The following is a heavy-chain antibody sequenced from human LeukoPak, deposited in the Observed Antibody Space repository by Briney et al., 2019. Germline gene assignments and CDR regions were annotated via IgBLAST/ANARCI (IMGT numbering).Heavy chain of an antibody. Sequence: SETLSLTCTVSGGSISSYYWGWIRQPPGKGLEWIGSIYYSGSTYYNPSLKSRVTISVDTSKNQFSLELSSVTAADTAVYYCAGRILTGYYPNWYFDLWGRGTLVTVSS. CDR2: IYYSGST. D-gene: IGHD3-9*01. J-gene: IGHJ2*01. CDR1: GGSISSYY. V-gene: IGHV4-39*07. CDR3: AGRILTGYYPNWYFDL.